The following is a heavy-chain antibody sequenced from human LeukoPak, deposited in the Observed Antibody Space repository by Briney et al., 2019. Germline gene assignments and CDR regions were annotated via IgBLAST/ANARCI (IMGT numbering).Heavy chain of an antibody. CDR2: IIPILGIA. CDR3: AREDTGSYGFY. CDR1: GGTFSSYA. Sequence: SVKVSCKASGGTFSSYAISWVRQAPGQGLEWMGRIIPILGIANYAQKFQGRVTITADKSTSTAYMELSSLRSEDTAVYYCAREDTGSYGFYWGQGTLDTVSS. D-gene: IGHD5-18*01. V-gene: IGHV1-69*04. J-gene: IGHJ4*02.